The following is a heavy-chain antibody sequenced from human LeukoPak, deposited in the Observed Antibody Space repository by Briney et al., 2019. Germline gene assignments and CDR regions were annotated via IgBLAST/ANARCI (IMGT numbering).Heavy chain of an antibody. V-gene: IGHV4-34*01. Sequence: PSETLSLTCAVYGGSFSGYYWNWIRQPPGKGLEWFGEINHSGNTNYNPSLKSRVTMSVDTSKNQFSLRLSSVTAADTAVYYCARDHNYDSSGYFLYYWGQGTLVTVSS. J-gene: IGHJ4*02. D-gene: IGHD3-22*01. CDR2: INHSGNT. CDR3: ARDHNYDSSGYFLYY. CDR1: GGSFSGYY.